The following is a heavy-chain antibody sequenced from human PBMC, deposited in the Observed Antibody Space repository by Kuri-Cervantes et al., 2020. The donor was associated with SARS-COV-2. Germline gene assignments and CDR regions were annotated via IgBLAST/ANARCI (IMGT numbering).Heavy chain of an antibody. CDR3: ASLLLWQQFAH. CDR1: GDSMNNGNW. D-gene: IGHD5-24*01. V-gene: IGHV4-4*02. CDR2: IYHNGNT. J-gene: IGHJ4*02. Sequence: GSLRLSCDVSGDSMNNGNWWTWVRQTPGKGLEWIGEIYHNGNTNYNPSLKSRVTISVDESKNQFSLKLNSVTAAGTAVYYCASLLLWQQFAHWGQGILVTVSS.